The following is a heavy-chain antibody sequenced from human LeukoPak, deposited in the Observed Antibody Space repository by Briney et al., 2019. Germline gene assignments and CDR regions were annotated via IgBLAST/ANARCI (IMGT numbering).Heavy chain of an antibody. CDR1: GFTFSNYA. J-gene: IGHJ4*02. Sequence: GGSLRLSCAASGFTFSNYAMSWVRQAPGRGLEWVSAISGSGDYTNYADSVKGRFTISRDNSKNTLYLQMNSLRAEDTAVYYCAKDQGARGGDYFDYWGQGTLVTVSS. V-gene: IGHV3-23*01. CDR2: ISGSGDYT. CDR3: AKDQGARGGDYFDY. D-gene: IGHD3-16*01.